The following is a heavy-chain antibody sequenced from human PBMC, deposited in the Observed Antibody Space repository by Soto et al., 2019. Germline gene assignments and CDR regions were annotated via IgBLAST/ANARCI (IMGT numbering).Heavy chain of an antibody. J-gene: IGHJ6*02. CDR2: IYYTGST. Sequence: QVQLQESGPGLVKHSETLSLTCTVSGGSISSYYWSWIRQPPGKGLEWIGYIYYTGSTNYNPSLKSRVTISVDTSKNHFSLKLSSVTAADTAVYYCARDGYTLTPNYYYGMDVWGQGTTVTVSS. CDR1: GGSISSYY. D-gene: IGHD4-4*01. V-gene: IGHV4-59*01. CDR3: ARDGYTLTPNYYYGMDV.